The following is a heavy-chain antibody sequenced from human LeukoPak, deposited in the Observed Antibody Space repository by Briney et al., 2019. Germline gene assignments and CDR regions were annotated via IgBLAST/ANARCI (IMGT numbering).Heavy chain of an antibody. CDR1: GYTFTNYR. Sequence: GASVKVSCKTSGYTFTNYRLHWVRQAPGQGLEWMGIINPSGGSSSYAQKFQGRVTMTRDTSTATVYMELGSLRSDDTAVYYCATSGDLVSTGLFDYWGQGTLVTVSS. D-gene: IGHD5/OR15-5a*01. CDR3: ATSGDLVSTGLFDY. CDR2: INPSGGSS. J-gene: IGHJ4*02. V-gene: IGHV1-46*01.